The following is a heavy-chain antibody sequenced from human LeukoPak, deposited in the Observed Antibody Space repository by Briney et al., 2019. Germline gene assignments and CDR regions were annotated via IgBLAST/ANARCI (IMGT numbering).Heavy chain of an antibody. Sequence: GGSLRLSCAASGFTFSSYTMNWVRLAPGKGLEWVSSISSSSSYIYYADSVKGRFTISRDNAKKSLFLQMNSLRAEDTAVYYCARATTYDILTGYSDYWGQGTLVTVSS. CDR2: ISSSSSYI. D-gene: IGHD3-9*01. CDR1: GFTFSSYT. CDR3: ARATTYDILTGYSDY. V-gene: IGHV3-21*01. J-gene: IGHJ4*02.